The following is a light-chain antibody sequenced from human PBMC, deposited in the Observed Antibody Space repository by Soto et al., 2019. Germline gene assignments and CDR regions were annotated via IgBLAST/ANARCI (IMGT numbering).Light chain of an antibody. CDR2: GAS. V-gene: IGKV3-15*01. CDR3: QQYNNWLWT. J-gene: IGKJ1*01. CDR1: QSVSSN. Sequence: EIVMTQSPATLSVSPGERATLSCRASQSVSSNLAWYQQKPGQAPRLLIYGASTRATGITARFSGSGSGTEFTLTISSLQSEDFAVYYCQQYNNWLWTFGQGTKVEIK.